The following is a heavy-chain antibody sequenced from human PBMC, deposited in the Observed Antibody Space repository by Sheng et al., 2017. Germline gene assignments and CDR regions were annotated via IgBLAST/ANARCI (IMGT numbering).Heavy chain of an antibody. V-gene: IGHV3-48*03. Sequence: PGGSLRLSCAASGFPFNIYEMNWVRQAPGKGLEWVSYISHSGTTILYADSVRGRFTISRDNARNSLSLQMNSLTAEDTAVYYCARDGLLHSYGQGYFDYWGQGALVTVVL. CDR2: ISHSGTTI. CDR1: GFPFNIYE. D-gene: IGHD5-18*01. CDR3: ARDGLLHSYGQGYFDY. J-gene: IGHJ4*02.